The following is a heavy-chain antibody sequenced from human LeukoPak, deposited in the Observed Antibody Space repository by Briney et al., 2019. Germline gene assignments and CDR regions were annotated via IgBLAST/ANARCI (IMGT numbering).Heavy chain of an antibody. CDR2: IYSGGST. D-gene: IGHD2-15*01. V-gene: IGHV3-66*01. CDR1: GFTVSSNY. J-gene: IGHJ6*01. Sequence: GGSLRLSCAASGFTVSSNYMSWVRQAPGKGLEWVSVIYSGGSTYYADSVKGRLTISRDNSKNTLYLQMNSLRAEDTAVYYCARGHLGYCSGGSCPIYYYYGMDVWGQGTTVTVSS. CDR3: ARGHLGYCSGGSCPIYYYYGMDV.